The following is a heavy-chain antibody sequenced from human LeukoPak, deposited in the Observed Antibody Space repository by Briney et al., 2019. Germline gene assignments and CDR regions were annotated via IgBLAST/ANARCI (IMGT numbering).Heavy chain of an antibody. J-gene: IGHJ4*02. CDR3: ASGGWYSVY. V-gene: IGHV3-7*01. CDR1: GFTFTSYW. CDR2: IKDDGSEK. Sequence: GGSLRPSCAASGFTFTSYWMSWARQAPGKGLEWVAKIKDDGSEKYYVDSVKGRFTISRDNAKNSLYLQMDYLRAEDTAVYFCASGGWYSVYWGQGTLVTVSS. D-gene: IGHD6-19*01.